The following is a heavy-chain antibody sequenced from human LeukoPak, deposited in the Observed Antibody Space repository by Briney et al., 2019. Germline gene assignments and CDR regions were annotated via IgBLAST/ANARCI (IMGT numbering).Heavy chain of an antibody. CDR2: ISYDGS. Sequence: GGSLRLSCAASGFTFSTYAMHWVRQAPGKGLEWVAFISYDGSDSVKGRFTISRDNSKNTLYLQMNSLKIEDTAVYYCARGGGESSSGQLFDYWGQGTLVTVSS. V-gene: IGHV3-30*04. CDR1: GFTFSTYA. CDR3: ARGGGESSSGQLFDY. J-gene: IGHJ4*02. D-gene: IGHD6-19*01.